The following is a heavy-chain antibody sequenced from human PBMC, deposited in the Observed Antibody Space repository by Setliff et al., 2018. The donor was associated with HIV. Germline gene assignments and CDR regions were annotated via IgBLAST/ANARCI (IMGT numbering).Heavy chain of an antibody. J-gene: IGHJ5*02. CDR2: MYSSGST. CDR3: ARRGWNGYKSFDP. D-gene: IGHD1-1*01. V-gene: IGHV4-59*12. Sequence: SETLSLTCTVSGGSISSYYWSWIRQPPGKGLEWMGYMYSSGSTNYNPSFKSRVTISVDKSKKQFSLNLSSVTAADTAVYYCARRGWNGYKSFDPWGQGMLVTVSS. CDR1: GGSISSYY.